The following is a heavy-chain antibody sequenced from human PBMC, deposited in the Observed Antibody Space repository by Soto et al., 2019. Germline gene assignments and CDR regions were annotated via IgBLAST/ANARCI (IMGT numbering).Heavy chain of an antibody. CDR1: SGSISSSNW. D-gene: IGHD4-17*01. V-gene: IGHV4-4*02. J-gene: IGHJ2*01. CDR3: ARAPDYGEVPRYFDL. Sequence: QVQLQESGPGLVKPSGTLSLTCAVSSGSISSSNWWSWVRQPPGKGLEWIGEIYHSGSTNYNPSLQSRVTISVDTSKNQFSLKLSSVTAADTAVYYCARAPDYGEVPRYFDLWGRGTLVTVSS. CDR2: IYHSGST.